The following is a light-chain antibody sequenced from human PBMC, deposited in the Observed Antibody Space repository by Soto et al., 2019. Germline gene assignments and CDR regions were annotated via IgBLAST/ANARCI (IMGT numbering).Light chain of an antibody. CDR1: SSDVGGYNY. CDR2: EVS. CDR3: SSYVGTNSYV. Sequence: QSALTQPPSASGSPGQSVTISCTGTSSDVGGYNYVSWYQQHPGKAPKLMIYEVSKRPSGVPDRFSGSKSGNTAALTVSGLQAEEEADYYCSSYVGTNSYVFGTGTKLTVL. V-gene: IGLV2-8*01. J-gene: IGLJ1*01.